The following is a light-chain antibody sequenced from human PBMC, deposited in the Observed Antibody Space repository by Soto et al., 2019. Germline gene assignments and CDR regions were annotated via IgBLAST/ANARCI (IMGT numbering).Light chain of an antibody. V-gene: IGKV1-5*03. CDR2: KAS. Sequence: DIQMTHAPSTLSASVEDRVTMSYRASQSIGDSLAWYQQKPGEAPKLLIYKASYLESGVPSRFSGSGSGTEFTLTISSLQPEDLATYYCQHYSAFSVTFGQGTKVDIK. CDR3: QHYSAFSVT. J-gene: IGKJ1*01. CDR1: QSIGDS.